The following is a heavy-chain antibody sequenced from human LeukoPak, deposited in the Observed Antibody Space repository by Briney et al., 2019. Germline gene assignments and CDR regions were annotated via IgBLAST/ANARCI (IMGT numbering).Heavy chain of an antibody. CDR1: GFTFSGYW. J-gene: IGHJ4*02. CDR3: ARESGAGPFDY. CDR2: VKKDGSER. V-gene: IGHV3-7*01. D-gene: IGHD3-10*01. Sequence: PGGSLTLSCAASGFTFSGYWMSWIRQAPGKGLEWVANVKKDGSERYFVDSVKGRFTISRDNAKTSLYLQMISLRADGTAVYYCARESGAGPFDYWGQGTLVTVSS.